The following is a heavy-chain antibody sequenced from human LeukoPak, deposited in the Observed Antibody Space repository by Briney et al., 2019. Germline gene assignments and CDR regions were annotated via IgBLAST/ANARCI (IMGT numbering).Heavy chain of an antibody. Sequence: GGSLRLSCAASGFTFRSYWMHWVRQAPGKGLVWVSRINRDGSSTNHADSVKGRFTISRDNAKNTLYLQMSGLRAEDTAVYFCATADWFSFDFWGQGTLVAVSS. CDR3: ATADWFSFDF. CDR2: INRDGSST. V-gene: IGHV3-74*01. J-gene: IGHJ4*02. CDR1: GFTFRSYW. D-gene: IGHD3-9*01.